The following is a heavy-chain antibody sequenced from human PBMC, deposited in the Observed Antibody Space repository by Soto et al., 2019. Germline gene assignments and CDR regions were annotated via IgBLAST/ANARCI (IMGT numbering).Heavy chain of an antibody. CDR3: ARGSSDWLPYFDY. V-gene: IGHV1-3*01. CDR1: GYTFTSHA. Sequence: QLVQSGAEVKQPGASVKVSCKASGYTFTSHAMHWVLQAPGQRLEWMGWINSANGNTKYSQMLQGRATITRDTSSSTAFMELSSLRSEDTAVYFCARGSSDWLPYFDYWGQGSLVTVSS. CDR2: INSANGNT. D-gene: IGHD3-9*01. J-gene: IGHJ4*02.